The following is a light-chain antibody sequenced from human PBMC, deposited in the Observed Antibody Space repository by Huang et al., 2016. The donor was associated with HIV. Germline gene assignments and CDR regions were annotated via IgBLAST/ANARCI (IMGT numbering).Light chain of an antibody. CDR1: QVLSTY. Sequence: IQLTQSPSSLSASVGDRVTITCRASQVLSTYLAWYRQKPGKAPELLIYLASSWYSWVPSRFSGSGSGTDFALTISSLQPEYFATYYCQQVKTYPFTFGPGTKVDIK. CDR2: LAS. CDR3: QQVKTYPFT. J-gene: IGKJ3*01. V-gene: IGKV1-9*01.